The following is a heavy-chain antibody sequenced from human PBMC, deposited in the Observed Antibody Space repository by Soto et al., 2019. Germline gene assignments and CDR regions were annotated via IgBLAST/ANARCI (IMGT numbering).Heavy chain of an antibody. J-gene: IGHJ4*02. CDR2: FSVSGGAT. V-gene: IGHV3-23*01. CDR3: AKAVGDY. D-gene: IGHD1-26*01. CDR1: GFIASNYA. Sequence: WGSLLVGCASSGFIASNYAMSWVRQAPGKGLDWVSGFSVSGGATFYADSVKGRFTISRDSSKNTIYLQMDRLRADDTAVYYCAKAVGDYWGRGTLVTVSS.